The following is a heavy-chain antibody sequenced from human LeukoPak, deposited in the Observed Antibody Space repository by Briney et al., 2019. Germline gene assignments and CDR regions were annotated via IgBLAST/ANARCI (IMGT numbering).Heavy chain of an antibody. CDR3: AKDSLWFGSFDY. Sequence: GGSLTLSCVASGFTFNSYAMNWVRQAPGKGLEWVSGVSGSGSSTYYADSVKGRFTVSRDSSKNTLYLQLNSLRAEDTAVYYGAKDSLWFGSFDYWGQGTLVTVSS. J-gene: IGHJ4*02. D-gene: IGHD3-10*01. CDR2: VSGSGSST. V-gene: IGHV3-23*01. CDR1: GFTFNSYA.